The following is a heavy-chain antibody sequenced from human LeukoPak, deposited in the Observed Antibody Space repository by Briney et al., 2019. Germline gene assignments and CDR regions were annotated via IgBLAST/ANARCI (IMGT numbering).Heavy chain of an antibody. Sequence: LGGSLRLSCAASGFTSSSYAMRWVRQAPGKGLEWVSSISGSGDSTYNADSVKGRFTISRDKSKNTLYLQMNSLRADDTAVYYCAKDGGQEVDYWGQGTLVTVSS. CDR1: GFTSSSYA. J-gene: IGHJ4*02. CDR3: AKDGGQEVDY. CDR2: ISGSGDST. D-gene: IGHD3-16*01. V-gene: IGHV3-23*01.